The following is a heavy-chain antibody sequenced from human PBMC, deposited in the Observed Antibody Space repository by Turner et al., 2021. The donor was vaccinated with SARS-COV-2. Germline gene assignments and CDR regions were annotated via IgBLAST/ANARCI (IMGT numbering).Heavy chain of an antibody. CDR3: AKAGSGWYDFDY. D-gene: IGHD6-19*01. CDR2: ISGSGFNT. Sequence: EVQLLESGGGLVQPGGSLRLSCAASGFTFSSYAMSWVRQAPGKGLEWVSAISGSGFNTYYADSVKGRFTISRDNSKNTMYLQMNSLRADDTALYYCAKAGSGWYDFDYWGQGTLVTVSS. J-gene: IGHJ4*02. CDR1: GFTFSSYA. V-gene: IGHV3-23*01.